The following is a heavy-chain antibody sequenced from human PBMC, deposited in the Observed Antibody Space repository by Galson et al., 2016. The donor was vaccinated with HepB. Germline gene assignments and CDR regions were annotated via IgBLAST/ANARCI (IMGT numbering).Heavy chain of an antibody. CDR1: GYTFTSYW. J-gene: IGHJ4*02. Sequence: QSGAEVKNPGESLKISCKVSGYTFTSYWIGWVRQMPGKGLEWMGIIYPSDPDTKYSPSFQGQVTISVDKSISTAFLQWASLKASDTAIYYCARQFKSGWYGFGDSWGQGTLVTVSS. V-gene: IGHV5-51*01. D-gene: IGHD6-19*01. CDR2: IYPSDPDT. CDR3: ARQFKSGWYGFGDS.